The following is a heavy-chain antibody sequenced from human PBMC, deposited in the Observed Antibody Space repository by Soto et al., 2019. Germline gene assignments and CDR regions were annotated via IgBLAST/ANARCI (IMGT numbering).Heavy chain of an antibody. CDR2: IYYSGST. V-gene: IGHV4-59*08. Sequence: SETLSLTCTVSGGSISSYYWSWIRQPPGKGLEWIGYIYYSGSTNYNPSLKSRVTISVDTSKNQFSLKLSSVTAADTAVYYCARGNYDILTGYPYPLDYWGQGTLVTVSS. CDR3: ARGNYDILTGYPYPLDY. CDR1: GGSISSYY. J-gene: IGHJ4*02. D-gene: IGHD3-9*01.